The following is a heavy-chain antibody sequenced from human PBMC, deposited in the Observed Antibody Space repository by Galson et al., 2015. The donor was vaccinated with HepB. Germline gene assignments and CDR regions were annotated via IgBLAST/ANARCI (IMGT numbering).Heavy chain of an antibody. Sequence: SLRLSCAASGFTFSSYWMSWVRQAPGKGLEWVANIKQDGSEKYYVDSVKGRFTISRDNAKNSLYLQMNSLRAEDTAVYYCAREVVGDTDLYFDLWGRGTLVTVSS. CDR2: IKQDGSEK. D-gene: IGHD2-2*01. CDR1: GFTFSSYW. V-gene: IGHV3-7*03. J-gene: IGHJ2*01. CDR3: AREVVGDTDLYFDL.